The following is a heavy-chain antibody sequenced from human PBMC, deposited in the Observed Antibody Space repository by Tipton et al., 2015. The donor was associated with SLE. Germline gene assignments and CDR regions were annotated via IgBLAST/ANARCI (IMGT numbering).Heavy chain of an antibody. CDR3: GRQEWVTKPNGVDP. Sequence: TLSLTCTVSGGSISTSNFYWGRIRQAPGKGLEWIGSIFYSGGTYYSPSLKSRVTMSVDTSKNQFFLKLSPVTAADTAVYYCGRQEWVTKPNGVDPWGQGTLVTVSS. D-gene: IGHD2-8*01. CDR2: IFYSGGT. J-gene: IGHJ5*02. CDR1: GGSISTSNFY. V-gene: IGHV4-39*01.